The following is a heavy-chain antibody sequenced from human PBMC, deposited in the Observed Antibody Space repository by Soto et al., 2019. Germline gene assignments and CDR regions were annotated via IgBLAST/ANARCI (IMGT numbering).Heavy chain of an antibody. V-gene: IGHV1-58*02. J-gene: IGHJ2*01. Sequence: QMQLVQSGPEVKKPGTSVKVSCEASGFTFIRSAMQWVRRTRGQRLEWIGWIVVGSGNTNYAQKFQERVSITRDMSTSTVYMELSSLRSEDTGVYHCATGPHDCSGDNCYDWYFDFWGRGTLVTVSS. CDR3: ATGPHDCSGDNCYDWYFDF. D-gene: IGHD2-15*01. CDR1: GFTFIRSA. CDR2: IVVGSGNT.